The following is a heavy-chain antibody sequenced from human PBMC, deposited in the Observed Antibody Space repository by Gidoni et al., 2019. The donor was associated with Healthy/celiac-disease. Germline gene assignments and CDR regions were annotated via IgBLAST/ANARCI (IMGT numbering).Heavy chain of an antibody. CDR1: GFTFSRYR. CDR3: ARDGYDILTGPSSYYYGMDV. Sequence: EVQLVESGGGLVQPGGSLRLSCAASGFTFSRYRMHWVRQAPGKGLVRVSRINSDGSSTSYADSVKGRFTISRDNAKNTLYLQMNSLRAEDTAVYYCARDGYDILTGPSSYYYGMDVWGQGTTVTVSS. V-gene: IGHV3-74*01. CDR2: INSDGSST. D-gene: IGHD3-9*01. J-gene: IGHJ6*02.